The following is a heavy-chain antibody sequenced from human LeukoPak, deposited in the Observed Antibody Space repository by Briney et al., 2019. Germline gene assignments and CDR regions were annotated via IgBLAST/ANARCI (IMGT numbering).Heavy chain of an antibody. V-gene: IGHV1-46*01. CDR1: GYTFTSYY. CDR2: INPSGGST. CDR3: ARGAYYYDSSGLHLGY. Sequence: ASVKVSCKASGYTFTSYYMHWVRQAPGQGLEWMGIINPSGGSTSYAQKFQGRVTMTRDTSTSTVYMELSSLRSEDTAVYYCARGAYYYDSSGLHLGYWGQGTLVTVSS. D-gene: IGHD3-22*01. J-gene: IGHJ4*02.